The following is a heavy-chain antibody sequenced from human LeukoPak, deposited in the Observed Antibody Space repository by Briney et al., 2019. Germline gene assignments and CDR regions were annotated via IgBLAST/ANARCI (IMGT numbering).Heavy chain of an antibody. V-gene: IGHV3-23*01. CDR3: AKGPRGNFVAWLDP. Sequence: GGSLRLSCAVSGFTFSNHAMSWVRRAPGKGLEWVSAISASGVTTHYADSVKGRFTISRDNSKNTLYLQMNSLRGEDAAVYYCAKGPRGNFVAWLDPWGQGTLVTVSS. J-gene: IGHJ5*02. CDR2: ISASGVTT. D-gene: IGHD4-23*01. CDR1: GFTFSNHA.